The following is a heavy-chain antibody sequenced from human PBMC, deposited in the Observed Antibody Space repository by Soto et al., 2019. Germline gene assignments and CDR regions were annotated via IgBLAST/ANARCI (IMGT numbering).Heavy chain of an antibody. J-gene: IGHJ6*02. CDR1: GFTVSNAW. CDR3: TTDLGYSCSGGSCYPSADV. Sequence: GGSLRLSCAASGFTVSNAWMSRVRQAPGKGLEWVGRIKSKTDGGTTDYAAPVKGRFTISRDDSKNTLYLQMNSLKTEDTAVYYCTTDLGYSCSGGSCYPSADVWGQGTTVTV. CDR2: IKSKTDGGTT. V-gene: IGHV3-15*01. D-gene: IGHD2-15*01.